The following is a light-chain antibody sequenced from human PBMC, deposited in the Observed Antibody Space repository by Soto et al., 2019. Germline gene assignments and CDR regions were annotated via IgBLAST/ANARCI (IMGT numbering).Light chain of an antibody. CDR1: QTVRSSY. J-gene: IGKJ4*02. CDR3: QEYTRSHCT. Sequence: EIVVTHSPGTLSLSPGERATLSCRASQTVRSSYLAWYQQKPGQAPRLLIYGASARATGIPDRFSGSGSGKYFTLTISRLEPEDFQVEYCQEYTRSHCTVGRGAKVDSK. CDR2: GAS. V-gene: IGKV3-20*01.